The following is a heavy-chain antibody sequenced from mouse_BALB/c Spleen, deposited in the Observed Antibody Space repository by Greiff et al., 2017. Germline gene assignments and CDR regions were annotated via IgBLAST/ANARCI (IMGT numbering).Heavy chain of an antibody. CDR3: AREGTARATVDY. Sequence: EVQLQQSGPGLVKPSQSLSLTCTVTGYSITSDYAWNWIRQFPGNKLEWMGYISYSGSTSYNPSLKSRISITRDTSKNQFFLQLNSVTTEDTATYYCAREGTARATVDYWGQGTSVTVSS. CDR2: ISYSGST. D-gene: IGHD3-2*01. V-gene: IGHV3-2*02. J-gene: IGHJ4*01. CDR1: GYSITSDYA.